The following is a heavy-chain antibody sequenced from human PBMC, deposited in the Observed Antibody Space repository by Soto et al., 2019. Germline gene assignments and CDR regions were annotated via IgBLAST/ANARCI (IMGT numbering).Heavy chain of an antibody. V-gene: IGHV4-39*07. CDR3: ARDRDYYDSSGSSPVLRGVAFDI. Sequence: SETLSLTCTVSGGSISGSSYYWGWIRPPPGKGLGWIGIIYYSGSTSYNPSLKSRVTISVDTSKSQFSLKLSSVTAADTAVYYCARDRDYYDSSGSSPVLRGVAFDIWGQGTMVTVSS. CDR1: GGSISGSSYY. D-gene: IGHD3-22*01. J-gene: IGHJ3*02. CDR2: IYYSGST.